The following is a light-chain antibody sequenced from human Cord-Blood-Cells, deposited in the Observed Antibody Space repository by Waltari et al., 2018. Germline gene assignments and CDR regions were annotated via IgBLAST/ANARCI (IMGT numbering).Light chain of an antibody. V-gene: IGKV1-39*01. J-gene: IGKJ5*01. Sequence: DIQMTQSPSSLSASVGDRVTITCRASQSISSYLNWYQQKPGKAPKLLIYAASSLQSGVPSRFCGSSSGTDFTLTISRLQPEDVSTYYCQQSYSTPPSTFGHGTRLEIK. CDR1: QSISSY. CDR2: AAS. CDR3: QQSYSTPPST.